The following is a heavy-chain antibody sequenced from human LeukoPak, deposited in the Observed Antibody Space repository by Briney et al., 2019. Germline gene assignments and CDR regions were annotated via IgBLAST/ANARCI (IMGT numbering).Heavy chain of an antibody. CDR1: GFTFSSYG. CDR2: ISYDGSNK. J-gene: IGHJ6*02. V-gene: IGHV3-30*18. D-gene: IGHD3-10*01. CDR3: AKDFRVYYGSGSYYGMDV. Sequence: GSLRLSCAASGFTFSSYGMHWVRQAPGKGLEWVAAISYDGSNKYYADSVKGRFTISRDNSKNTLYLQMNSLRAEDTAVYYCAKDFRVYYGSGSYYGMDVWGQGTTVTVSS.